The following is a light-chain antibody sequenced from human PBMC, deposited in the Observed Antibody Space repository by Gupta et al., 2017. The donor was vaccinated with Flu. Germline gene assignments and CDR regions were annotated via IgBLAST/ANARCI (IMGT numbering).Light chain of an antibody. J-gene: IGKJ4*01. V-gene: IGKV1-5*03. CDR3: QQQLNSPMT. CDR1: QSINNW. Sequence: DIQLTQSPSTLSASVGDRVTITCRASQSINNWLAWYQQRPGKAPKLLIYKASNLESGVPSRFSGSDSGTEFTLTISSLQPDDFATYYCQQQLNSPMTFGGGTKVEIK. CDR2: KAS.